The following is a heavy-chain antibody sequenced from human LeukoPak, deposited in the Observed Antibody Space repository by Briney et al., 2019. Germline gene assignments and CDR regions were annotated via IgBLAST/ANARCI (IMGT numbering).Heavy chain of an antibody. J-gene: IGHJ4*02. Sequence: PSEPLSLTCTVSGGSISSYYWSWIRQPPGKGLEWIGYIYYSGSTNYNPSLKSRVTISVDTSKNQFSLKLSSVTAADTAVYYCARQIYGGNSIDYWGQGTLVTVSS. CDR3: ARQIYGGNSIDY. D-gene: IGHD4-23*01. CDR1: GGSISSYY. V-gene: IGHV4-59*01. CDR2: IYYSGST.